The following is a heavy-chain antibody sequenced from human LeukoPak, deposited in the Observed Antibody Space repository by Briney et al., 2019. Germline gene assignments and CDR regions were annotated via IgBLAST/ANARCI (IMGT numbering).Heavy chain of an antibody. CDR2: IYYSGST. J-gene: IGHJ4*02. V-gene: IGHV4-39*07. CDR3: ARDSILIVATIS. D-gene: IGHD5-12*01. CDR1: GGSISSGDYY. Sequence: PSETLSLTRTVSGGSISSGDYYWSWIRQPPGKGLEWIGSIYYSGSTYYNPSLKSRVTISVDTSKNQFSLKLSSVTAADTAVYYCARDSILIVATISWGQGTLVTVSS.